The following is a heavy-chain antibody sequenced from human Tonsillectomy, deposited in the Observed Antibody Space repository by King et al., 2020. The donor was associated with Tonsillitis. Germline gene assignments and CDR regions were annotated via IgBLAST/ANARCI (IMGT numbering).Heavy chain of an antibody. CDR1: GFTFSSYW. Sequence: VQLVESGGGLVQPGGSLRLSCAASGFTFSSYWMHWVRQAPGKGLVWVSRIKSDGSSTSYADSVKGRFTISRDNAKNTLYLQMNSLRAEDTAVYFCTRVRTVGLDAFDIWGQGTMVTVSS. V-gene: IGHV3-74*01. J-gene: IGHJ3*02. CDR2: IKSDGSST. D-gene: IGHD1/OR15-1a*01. CDR3: TRVRTVGLDAFDI.